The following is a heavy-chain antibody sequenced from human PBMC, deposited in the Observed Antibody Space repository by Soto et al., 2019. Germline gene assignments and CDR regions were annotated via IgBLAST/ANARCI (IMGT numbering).Heavy chain of an antibody. V-gene: IGHV1-46*01. Sequence: ASVKVSCKASGYTFTSYYMHWVRQAPGQGLEWMGIINPSGGSTSYAQKFQGRVTMTRDTSTSTVYMELSSLRSEDTAVYYCARDPDITIFGVANRPYYYGMDVWGQGTTVTVSS. CDR3: ARDPDITIFGVANRPYYYGMDV. CDR1: GYTFTSYY. D-gene: IGHD3-3*01. J-gene: IGHJ6*02. CDR2: INPSGGST.